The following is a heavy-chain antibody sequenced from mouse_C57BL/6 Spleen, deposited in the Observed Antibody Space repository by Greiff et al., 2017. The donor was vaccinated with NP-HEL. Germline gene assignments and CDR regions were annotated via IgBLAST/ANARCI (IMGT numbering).Heavy chain of an antibody. CDR2: IDPSDSET. Sequence: QVQLKQPGAELVRPGSSVKLSCKASGYTFTSYWMHWVKQRPIQGLEWIGNIDPSDSETHYNQKFKDKATLTVDKSSSTAYMQLSSLTSEDSAVYYCARQGLRLGAMDYWGQGTSVTVSS. CDR1: GYTFTSYW. J-gene: IGHJ4*01. D-gene: IGHD2-4*01. CDR3: ARQGLRLGAMDY. V-gene: IGHV1-52*01.